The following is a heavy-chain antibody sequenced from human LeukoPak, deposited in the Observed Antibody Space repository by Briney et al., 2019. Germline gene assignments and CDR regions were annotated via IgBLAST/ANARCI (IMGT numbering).Heavy chain of an antibody. CDR1: GFTFSSYG. J-gene: IGHJ4*02. D-gene: IGHD3-10*01. CDR2: INGDRSEK. CDR3: ARGTSGSYDY. V-gene: IGHV3-7*01. Sequence: AGGALRVSCAASGFTFSSYGMSRGRQAPGKGVGWGAIINGDRSEKLYVDSVKGRFTISRDNAENSLYLQTNSLRAEDTAVYYCARGTSGSYDYWGQGTLVTVSS.